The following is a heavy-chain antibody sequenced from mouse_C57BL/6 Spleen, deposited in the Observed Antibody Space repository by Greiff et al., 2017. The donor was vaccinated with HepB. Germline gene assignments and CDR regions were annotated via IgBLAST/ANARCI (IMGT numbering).Heavy chain of an antibody. J-gene: IGHJ4*01. D-gene: IGHD1-1*01. V-gene: IGHV1-64*01. CDR1: GYTFTSYW. Sequence: QVQLQQSGAELVKPGASVKLSCKASGYTFTSYWMHWVKQRPGQGLEWIGMIHPNSGSTNYNEKFKSKATLTVDKSSSTAYMQLSSLTSEDSAVYYCARLLLRTAMDYWGQGTSVTVSS. CDR3: ARLLLRTAMDY. CDR2: IHPNSGST.